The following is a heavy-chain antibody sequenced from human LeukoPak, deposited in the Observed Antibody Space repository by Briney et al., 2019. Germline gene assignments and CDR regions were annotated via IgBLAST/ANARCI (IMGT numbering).Heavy chain of an antibody. Sequence: SETLSLTCTVSGGSISSYYWSWIRQPPGKGLEWIGYIYYSGSTNYNPSLKNRVTISVDTSKNQFSLKLSSVTAADTAVYYCARHSGGGGYVRDWGQGTLVTVSS. V-gene: IGHV4-59*08. CDR3: ARHSGGGGYVRD. D-gene: IGHD5-12*01. CDR2: IYYSGST. J-gene: IGHJ4*02. CDR1: GGSISSYY.